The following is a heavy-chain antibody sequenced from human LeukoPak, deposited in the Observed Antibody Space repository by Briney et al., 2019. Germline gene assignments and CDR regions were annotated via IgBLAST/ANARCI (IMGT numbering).Heavy chain of an antibody. V-gene: IGHV1-69*06. CDR3: ASRVMDIDY. CDR1: GYTLSELS. Sequence: ASVKVSCKVSGYTLSELSIHWVRQAPGQGLEWMGGIIPIFGTANYAQKFQGRVTITADKSTSTAYMELSSLRSEDTAVYYCASRVMDIDYWGQGTLVTVSS. J-gene: IGHJ4*02. CDR2: IIPIFGTA. D-gene: IGHD2-2*03.